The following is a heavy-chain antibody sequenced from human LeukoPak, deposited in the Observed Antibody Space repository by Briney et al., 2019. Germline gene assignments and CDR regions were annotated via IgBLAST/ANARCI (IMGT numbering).Heavy chain of an antibody. CDR3: ARVREDSSSLGFPYYFDY. V-gene: IGHV4-59*01. Sequence: PSETLSLTCTVSGGSISSYYWSWIRQPPGKGLEWIGYIYYSGSTNYNPSLKSRVTISVDTSKNQFSLKLSSVTAADTAVYYCARVREDSSSLGFPYYFDYWGQGTLVTVSS. J-gene: IGHJ4*02. CDR1: GGSISSYY. D-gene: IGHD6-13*01. CDR2: IYYSGST.